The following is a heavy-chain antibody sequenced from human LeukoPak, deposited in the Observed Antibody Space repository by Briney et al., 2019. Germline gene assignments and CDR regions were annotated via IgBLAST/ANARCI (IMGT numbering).Heavy chain of an antibody. D-gene: IGHD4-17*01. CDR3: ARGGDYGDYFDY. CDR2: ISSSSSYI. CDR1: GFTFSSYS. V-gene: IGHV3-21*01. Sequence: PGGSLRLSCAASGFTFSSYSMNWVRQAPGKGLEWVSSISSSSSYIYYADSVKGRFTISRDNAKNSLYLQMNSLRAEGTAVYYCARGGDYGDYFDYWGQGTLVTVSS. J-gene: IGHJ4*02.